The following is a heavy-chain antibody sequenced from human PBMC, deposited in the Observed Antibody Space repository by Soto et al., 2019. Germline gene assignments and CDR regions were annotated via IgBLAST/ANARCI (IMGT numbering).Heavy chain of an antibody. V-gene: IGHV1-18*01. D-gene: IGHD3-3*01. CDR2: ISTYNGNT. J-gene: IGHJ4*02. Sequence: ASVKVACKASGYTFTSYGISWVRQAPGQGLEWMGWISTYNGNTNYAQKLQGRVTMTTDTSTSTAYMELRSLRSDDTAVYYCARDRGLTLSRVASDYRCQGPLVT. CDR3: ARDRGLTLSRVASDY. CDR1: GYTFTSYG.